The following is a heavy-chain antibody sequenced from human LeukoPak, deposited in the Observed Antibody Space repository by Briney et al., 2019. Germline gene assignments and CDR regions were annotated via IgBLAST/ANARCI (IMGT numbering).Heavy chain of an antibody. CDR1: GCSISSYY. J-gene: IGHJ4*02. V-gene: IGHV4-4*07. CDR3: ARQTYYDNLTGYYTPFDY. Sequence: PSETLSLTCTVSGCSISSYYWSWIRQPAGKGLEWIGRIHTSGSTNYNPSLKSRVTMSVDTSKSQFSLRLSSVTAADTAIYYCARQTYYDNLTGYYTPFDYWGQGTLVTVSS. D-gene: IGHD3-9*01. CDR2: IHTSGST.